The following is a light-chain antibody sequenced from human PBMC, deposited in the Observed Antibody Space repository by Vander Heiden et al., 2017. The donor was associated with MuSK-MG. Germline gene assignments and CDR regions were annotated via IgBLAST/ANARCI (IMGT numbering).Light chain of an antibody. CDR1: QSVGSY. CDR3: QQRVNWPLT. CDR2: ATS. J-gene: IGKJ4*01. V-gene: IGKV3-11*01. Sequence: EIVLTQSPATLSLSPGERATLSCRASQSVGSYLAWYQHKPGQAPRLLIYATSNRATGIPARFSGSGSGTDFTLTISSLEPEDFAVYYCQQRVNWPLTFGGGTKVEIK.